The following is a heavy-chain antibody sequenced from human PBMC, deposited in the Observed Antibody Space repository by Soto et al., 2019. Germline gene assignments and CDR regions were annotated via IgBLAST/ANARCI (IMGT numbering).Heavy chain of an antibody. D-gene: IGHD3-3*01. V-gene: IGHV4-4*02. CDR1: GGSISSSNW. CDR2: IYHSGST. Sequence: SETLSLTCAVSGGSISSSNWWSWVRQPPGKGLEWIGEIYHSGSTNYNPSLKSRVTISVDKSKNQFSLKLSSVTAADTAVYYCTRGTVFGGNCYYGMDVWGQGTTVTVSS. J-gene: IGHJ6*02. CDR3: TRGTVFGGNCYYGMDV.